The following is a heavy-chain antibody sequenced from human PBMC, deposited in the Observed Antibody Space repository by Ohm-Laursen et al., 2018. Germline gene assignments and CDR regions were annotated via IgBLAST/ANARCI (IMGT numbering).Heavy chain of an antibody. J-gene: IGHJ6*04. CDR2: PRFSTNHI. Sequence: SLRLSCTASGLTFKSYSMNWVRQAPGKASARAPFPRFSTNHIYYADSVKGRFTISRDNAKTTLYLQMNSLRAEDTAVYYCARDSTYFYGSSSCGMVGWYKGTWVPLSP. V-gene: IGHV3-21*04. CDR1: GLTFKSYS. D-gene: IGHD3-10*01. CDR3: ARDSTYFYGSSSCGMVG.